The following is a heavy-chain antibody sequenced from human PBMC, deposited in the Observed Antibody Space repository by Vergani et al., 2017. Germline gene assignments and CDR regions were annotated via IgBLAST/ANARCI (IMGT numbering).Heavy chain of an antibody. V-gene: IGHV4-59*01. Sequence: QVQLQESGPGLVKPSETLSLTCTVSGGSIRSDYWNWIRQSPGKEPEWIGYIYHSGSTTYNPSLESRVTISIDTSKSLLSLTLRSVTEADSAMYFCARGRNWFDPWGQGTLATVSS. CDR2: IYHSGST. J-gene: IGHJ5*02. CDR1: GGSIRSDY. D-gene: IGHD5-24*01. CDR3: ARGRNWFDP.